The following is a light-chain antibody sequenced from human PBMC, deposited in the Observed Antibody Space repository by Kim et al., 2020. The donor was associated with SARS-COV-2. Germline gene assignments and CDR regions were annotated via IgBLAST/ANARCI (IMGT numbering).Light chain of an antibody. CDR2: DAS. CDR1: RSIGNS. J-gene: IGKJ5*01. CDR3: QQRSSWPPT. Sequence: PVERPTLSFRASRSIGNSLAWYQQKPGQTPRLLIHDASNGATDIPARFSGSGSGTDFTLTISSLEPEDFAVYFCQQRSSWPPTFGQGTRLEIK. V-gene: IGKV3-11*01.